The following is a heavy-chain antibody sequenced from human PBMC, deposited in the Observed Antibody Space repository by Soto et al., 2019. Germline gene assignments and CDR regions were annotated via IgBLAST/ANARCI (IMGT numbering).Heavy chain of an antibody. D-gene: IGHD5-12*01. V-gene: IGHV3-30*18. CDR1: GFTFSSYG. CDR2: ISYDGSNK. J-gene: IGHJ4*02. CDR3: AKLPDGMAIDY. Sequence: ESGGGVVQPGRSLRLSCAASGFTFSSYGMHWVRQAPGKGLEWVAVISYDGSNKYYADSVKGRFTISRDNSKNTLYLQMNSLRAEDTAVYYCAKLPDGMAIDYWGQGTLVTVSS.